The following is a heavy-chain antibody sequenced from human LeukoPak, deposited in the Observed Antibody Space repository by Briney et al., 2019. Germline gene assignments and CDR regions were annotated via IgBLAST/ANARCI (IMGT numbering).Heavy chain of an antibody. CDR3: AKSRESSGWTLSSYFDY. J-gene: IGHJ4*02. CDR2: INSGGSGT. Sequence: PGGSLRLSCAASGFNFASNWMHWVRQTPGKGLMWVSRINSGGSGTSYADSVKGRFTISRDNSKNTLYLQMNSLRAEDTAVYYCAKSRESSGWTLSSYFDYWGQGTLVTVSS. CDR1: GFNFASNW. V-gene: IGHV3-74*01. D-gene: IGHD6-19*01.